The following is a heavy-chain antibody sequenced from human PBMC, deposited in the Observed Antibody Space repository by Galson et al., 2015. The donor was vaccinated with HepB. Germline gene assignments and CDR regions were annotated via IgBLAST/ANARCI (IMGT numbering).Heavy chain of an antibody. J-gene: IGHJ6*02. CDR1: GYTFTSFG. CDR2: ISADNGNI. Sequence: SVKVSCKASGYTFTSFGISWVRQAPGQGLEWMGGISADNGNIKYAQKFRGRVTMTTDTSTSTAYMELGSLRSEDTAVYYCASEPRTFFGGQNYGLDVWGQGTTVTVSS. D-gene: IGHD4-23*01. CDR3: ASEPRTFFGGQNYGLDV. V-gene: IGHV1-18*01.